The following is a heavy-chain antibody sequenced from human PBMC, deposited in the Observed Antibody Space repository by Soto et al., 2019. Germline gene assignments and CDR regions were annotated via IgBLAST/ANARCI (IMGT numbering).Heavy chain of an antibody. CDR2: ISAAGDP. Sequence: VQLVESGGGLVQPGGSLRLSCEASGFTFRNYDMHWVRQGTGKGLEWVSGISAAGDPDYADSVEGRFTISRENAQNSFFLQMNSLRVGDTAVYYCARTDRDFYGLEVWCQGTTVIVSS. CDR3: ARTDRDFYGLEV. J-gene: IGHJ6*02. V-gene: IGHV3-13*05. CDR1: GFTFRNYD.